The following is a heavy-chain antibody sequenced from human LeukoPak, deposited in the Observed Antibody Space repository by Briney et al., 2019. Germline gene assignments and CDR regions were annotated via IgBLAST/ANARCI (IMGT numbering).Heavy chain of an antibody. CDR2: INPNSGHT. CDR3: ARRGVVGATDDAFDI. V-gene: IGHV1-8*03. CDR1: GYTFSSYD. D-gene: IGHD1-26*01. Sequence: ASVKVSCKASGYTFSSYDINWVRQATGQGLEWMGWINPNSGHTGFAQKFQGRVTITRNTAISTAYMEFSSLRSEDTAVYYCARRGVVGATDDAFDIWGQGTMVTVSS. J-gene: IGHJ3*02.